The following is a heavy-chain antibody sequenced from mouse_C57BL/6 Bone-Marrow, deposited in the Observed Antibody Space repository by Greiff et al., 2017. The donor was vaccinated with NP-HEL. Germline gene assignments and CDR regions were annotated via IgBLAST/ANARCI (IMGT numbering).Heavy chain of an antibody. CDR3: ALTGTFDY. Sequence: QVQLQQPGAELVMPGASVKLSCKASGYTFTSSWMHWVKQRPGPGLEWIGEIDPSDSYTNYNQKFKGKSTLTVDKSSSTAYMQLSSLTSEDSAVYYCALTGTFDYWGQGTTLTVSS. J-gene: IGHJ2*01. CDR2: IDPSDSYT. V-gene: IGHV1-69*01. D-gene: IGHD4-1*01. CDR1: GYTFTSSW.